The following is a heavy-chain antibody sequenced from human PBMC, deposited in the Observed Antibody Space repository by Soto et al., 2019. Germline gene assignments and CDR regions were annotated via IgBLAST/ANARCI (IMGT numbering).Heavy chain of an antibody. CDR1: GGSISPYS. D-gene: IGHD4-17*01. CDR2: VSHSGRT. Sequence: QVHLVESGPGLVKPSEALSLTCTISGGSISPYSWTWIRQSPGKGQEWIGYVSHSGRTFYTPSLKSRLTMSLDTSRSQFSLRLKSVSAADTAVYYCARLLGGYDDYGGWFAPWGQGTLVTVSS. V-gene: IGHV4-59*01. J-gene: IGHJ5*02. CDR3: ARLLGGYDDYGGWFAP.